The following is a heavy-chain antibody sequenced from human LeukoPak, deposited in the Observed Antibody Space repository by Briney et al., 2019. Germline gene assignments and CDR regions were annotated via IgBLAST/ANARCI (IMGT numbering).Heavy chain of an antibody. D-gene: IGHD1-14*01. CDR2: INQDGSEK. CDR1: GFTFSSYW. V-gene: IGHV3-7*01. Sequence: LPGGSLRLSCAASGFTFSSYWMTWVRQAPGKGLEWLANINQDGSEKYCVDSVKGRFTISRDNAKNSLYLQIDSLRGADTALYYCARGNRGDYWGQGILVSVSS. CDR3: ARGNRGDY. J-gene: IGHJ4*02.